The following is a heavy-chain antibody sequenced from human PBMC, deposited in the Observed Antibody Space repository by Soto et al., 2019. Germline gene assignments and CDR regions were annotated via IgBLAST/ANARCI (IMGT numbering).Heavy chain of an antibody. CDR1: GGSISSYS. V-gene: IGHV4-59*08. D-gene: IGHD6-13*01. J-gene: IGHJ4*02. Sequence: SETLSLTCPVSGGSISSYSWSWIRQPPGKGLEWIGYIYYSGSTNYNPSLKSRVTISVDTSKNQFSLKLSSVTAADTAVYYCARLSAAAGFFDYWGQGTLVTVSS. CDR2: IYYSGST. CDR3: ARLSAAAGFFDY.